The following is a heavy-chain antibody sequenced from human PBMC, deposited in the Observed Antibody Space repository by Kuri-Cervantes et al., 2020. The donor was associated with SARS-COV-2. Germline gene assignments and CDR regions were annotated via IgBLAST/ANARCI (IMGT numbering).Heavy chain of an antibody. Sequence: ASVKVSCKASGYTFTSYAMNWVRQAPGQGLEWMGWINTNTGNPTYAQGFTGRFVFSLDTSVSTAYLQISSLKAEDTAVYYCARDLVIVGATGYYYYGMDVWGQGTTVTVSS. CDR2: INTNTGNP. CDR1: GYTFTSYA. D-gene: IGHD1-26*01. J-gene: IGHJ6*02. V-gene: IGHV7-4-1*02. CDR3: ARDLVIVGATGYYYYGMDV.